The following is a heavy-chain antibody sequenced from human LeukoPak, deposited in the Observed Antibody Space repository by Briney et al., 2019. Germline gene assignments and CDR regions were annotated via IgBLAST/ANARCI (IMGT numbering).Heavy chain of an antibody. J-gene: IGHJ3*02. V-gene: IGHV3-53*01. D-gene: IGHD2-2*02. Sequence: GGSLRLSCAASGLSLSVNYMTWVRQSPGKGLEWLSNIYRDGNTYYADSVNGRFSISRDDYKNTQYLEMNSLRAEDTALYYCARYTFRAVDIWGQGSMVTVSS. CDR2: IYRDGNT. CDR3: ARYTFRAVDI. CDR1: GLSLSVNY.